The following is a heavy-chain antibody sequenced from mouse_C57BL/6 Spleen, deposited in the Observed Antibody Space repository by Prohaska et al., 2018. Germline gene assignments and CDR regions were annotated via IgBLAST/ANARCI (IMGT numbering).Heavy chain of an antibody. Sequence: DVQLQESGPGLVKPSQSLSLTCSVTGYSITSGYYWNWIRQFPGNKLEWMGYISYDGSNNYNPSLKNRISITRDTSKNQFFLKLNSVTTEDTATYYCASYGYYAMDYWGQGTSVTVSS. CDR2: ISYDGSN. V-gene: IGHV3-6*01. D-gene: IGHD1-1*02. J-gene: IGHJ4*01. CDR1: GYSITSGYY. CDR3: ASYGYYAMDY.